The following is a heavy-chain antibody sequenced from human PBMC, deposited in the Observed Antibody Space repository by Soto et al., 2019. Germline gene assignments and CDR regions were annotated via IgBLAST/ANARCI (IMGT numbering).Heavy chain of an antibody. Sequence: SETLSLTCAVYGGSFSGYYWSWIRQPPGKGLEWIGEINHSGSTNYNPSLKSRVTISVDTSKNQFSLKLSSVTAADTAVYYCARGPTMIVVALLGNHYFDYWGQGTLVTVSS. CDR1: GGSFSGYY. J-gene: IGHJ4*02. CDR2: INHSGST. V-gene: IGHV4-34*01. D-gene: IGHD3-22*01. CDR3: ARGPTMIVVALLGNHYFDY.